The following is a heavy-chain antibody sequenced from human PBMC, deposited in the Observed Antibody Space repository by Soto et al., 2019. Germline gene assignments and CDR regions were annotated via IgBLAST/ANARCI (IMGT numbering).Heavy chain of an antibody. CDR1: GYTFTGYY. CDR2: INPNSGGT. CDR3: ARVDSFWSGSGPFDY. D-gene: IGHD3-3*01. J-gene: IGHJ4*02. Sequence: ASVKVSCKASGYTFTGYYRHWVRQTNRQGLEWMGWINPNSGGTNYAQKFQGWVTMTRDTSISTAYMELSRPRSDDTAVYYCARVDSFWSGSGPFDYWGQGTLVTVSS. V-gene: IGHV1-2*04.